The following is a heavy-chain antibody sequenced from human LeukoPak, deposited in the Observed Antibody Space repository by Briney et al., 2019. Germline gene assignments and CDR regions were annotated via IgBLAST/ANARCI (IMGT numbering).Heavy chain of an antibody. Sequence: ASVKVSCKASGYTFTRYYMHWLRQAPGQGLEWMGWINPNSGGTHYAQKFQGRVTMTRDASISAAYLELSRLTSGDPAVYYCARGRVGEGLDCWGQGTLVTVSS. V-gene: IGHV1-2*02. D-gene: IGHD3-16*01. J-gene: IGHJ4*02. CDR2: INPNSGGT. CDR1: GYTFTRYY. CDR3: ARGRVGEGLDC.